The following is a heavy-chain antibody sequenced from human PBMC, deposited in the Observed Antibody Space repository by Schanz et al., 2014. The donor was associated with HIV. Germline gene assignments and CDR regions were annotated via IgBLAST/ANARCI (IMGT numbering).Heavy chain of an antibody. J-gene: IGHJ3*02. CDR2: ISAYNGNT. Sequence: QVQLVQSGAEVKKPGASVKVSCKASGYTFSSHGISWVRQAPGQGLEWMGWISAYNGNTNYAQKFQGRVTITADESTSTAYMELSSLRSEDTAVYYCASGRFDTVIWWGDAFLIWGRGTMVTVSS. CDR3: ASGRFDTVIWWGDAFLI. D-gene: IGHD5-18*01. CDR1: GYTFSSHG. V-gene: IGHV1-18*01.